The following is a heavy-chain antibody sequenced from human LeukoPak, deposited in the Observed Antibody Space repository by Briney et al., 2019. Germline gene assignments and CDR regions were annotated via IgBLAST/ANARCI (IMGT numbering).Heavy chain of an antibody. D-gene: IGHD3-22*01. CDR2: IYPGDSDT. CDR3: AKRSTPGSSGYYYEGAFDI. Sequence: GESLKISCKGSGYTFTNYWIGWVRQMPGKGLEWMEIIYPGDSDTRYSPSFQGQVTISADKSISTAYLQWSSLKASDTAMYYCAKRSTPGSSGYYYEGAFDIWGQGTMVTVSS. J-gene: IGHJ3*02. V-gene: IGHV5-51*01. CDR1: GYTFTNYW.